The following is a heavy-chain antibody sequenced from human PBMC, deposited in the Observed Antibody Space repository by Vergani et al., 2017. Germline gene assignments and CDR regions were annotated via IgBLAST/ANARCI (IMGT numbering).Heavy chain of an antibody. Sequence: EVRLVESGGGLVQPGRSLRLSCAASGFTFDDYAMHWVRQAPGKGLEWVSGIDRNYGVKNGNSFEGRFSISRDNAKKAVFLQMNNLRHEDTALYFCVKDNDYDADGPFDLWGRGTLVTVSS. CDR1: GFTFDDYA. CDR2: IDRNYGVK. D-gene: IGHD3-16*01. CDR3: VKDNDYDADGPFDL. J-gene: IGHJ2*01. V-gene: IGHV3-9*01.